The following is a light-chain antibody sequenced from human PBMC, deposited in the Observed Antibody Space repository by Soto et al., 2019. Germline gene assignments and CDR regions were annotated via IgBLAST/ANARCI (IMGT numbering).Light chain of an antibody. V-gene: IGKV3D-15*01. J-gene: IGKJ3*01. Sequence: EIVMTQSPATLSVSPGERATLSCRASQSVGSNLAWYQQKPGQAPRLLIYGAFSRATGIPARSSGSGSGTEFTLTISSLQSEDFAVYYCQQYNNWPLYFGPGTKVDIK. CDR3: QQYNNWPLY. CDR2: GAF. CDR1: QSVGSN.